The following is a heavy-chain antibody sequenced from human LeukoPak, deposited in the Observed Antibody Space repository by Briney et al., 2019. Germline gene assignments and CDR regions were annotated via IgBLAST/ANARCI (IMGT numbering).Heavy chain of an antibody. V-gene: IGHV3-13*04. Sequence: GGSLRLSCAASGFTFSSYDMHWVRQSTGKGLEWVSLIGTAGDTYYADSMKGRFTISRENAKNSLYLQMNSLRAGDTAVYYCARGYYGSADYWGQGTLVTVSS. J-gene: IGHJ4*02. CDR3: ARGYYGSADY. D-gene: IGHD3-10*01. CDR1: GFTFSSYD. CDR2: IGTAGDT.